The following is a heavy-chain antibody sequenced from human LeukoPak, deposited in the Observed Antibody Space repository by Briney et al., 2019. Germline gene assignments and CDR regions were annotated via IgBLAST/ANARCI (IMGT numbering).Heavy chain of an antibody. CDR2: IYPGDSDT. CDR1: GYSFTTYW. Sequence: SGESLKISCKDSGYSFTTYWIGWVRQMPGKGLEWMGIIYPGDSDTRYSPSFQGQVTISADKSISTAYLQWSSLKASDTAMYFCATYAGSYSKYFQHWGQGTLVTVSS. J-gene: IGHJ1*01. CDR3: ATYAGSYSKYFQH. V-gene: IGHV5-51*01. D-gene: IGHD3-10*01.